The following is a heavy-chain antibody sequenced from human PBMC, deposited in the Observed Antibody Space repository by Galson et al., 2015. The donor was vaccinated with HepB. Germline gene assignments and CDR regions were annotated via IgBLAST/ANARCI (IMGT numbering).Heavy chain of an antibody. CDR2: LNWNGRSG. V-gene: IGHV3-20*01. CDR3: ARGGYCRGDTCYLAFDS. CDR1: GFTFEDYA. J-gene: IGHJ4*02. Sequence: SLRLSCAASGFTFEDYAMSWVRQVPGKGLEWVSGLNWNGRSGGYGDSVKGRFTMSRDNAKNTLYLQMNSLRAEDTALYHCARGGYCRGDTCYLAFDSWGQGTLVTVSS. D-gene: IGHD2-15*01.